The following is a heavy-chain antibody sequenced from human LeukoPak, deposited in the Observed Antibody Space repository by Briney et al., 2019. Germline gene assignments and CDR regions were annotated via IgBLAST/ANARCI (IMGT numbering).Heavy chain of an antibody. J-gene: IGHJ4*02. V-gene: IGHV3-23*01. CDR2: ISNSGAST. CDR3: VKDDGWVQYAN. CDR1: GFTFSSYA. Sequence: RPGGSLRLSCAASGFTFSSYAMTWVRQAPGKGLEWVSSISNSGASTYYADSVQGRFTISRDNSKNTLYLQMNSLRAEDTAVYYCVKDDGWVQYANWGQGTLVTVSS. D-gene: IGHD5-24*01.